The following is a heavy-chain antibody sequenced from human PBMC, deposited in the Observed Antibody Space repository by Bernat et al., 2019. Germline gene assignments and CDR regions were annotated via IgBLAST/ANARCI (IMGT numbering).Heavy chain of an antibody. CDR2: ISWNSGSL. D-gene: IGHD6-13*01. V-gene: IGHV3-9*01. J-gene: IGHJ6*02. Sequence: EVQLVESGGGLVQPGRSLRLSCAASGFTFDDYAMHWVRQAPGKGLEWVSGISWNSGSLGYGDSVKGRFTISRDNAKNSLYLQMNSLRAEDTALYYCAKEAAAGTDHYYYYGMDVWGQGTTVTVAS. CDR3: AKEAAAGTDHYYYYGMDV. CDR1: GFTFDDYA.